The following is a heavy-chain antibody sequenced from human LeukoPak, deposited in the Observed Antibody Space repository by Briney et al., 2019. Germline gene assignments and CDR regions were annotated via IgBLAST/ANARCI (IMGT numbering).Heavy chain of an antibody. CDR2: INPNSGGT. CDR3: ARDASAVAGI. J-gene: IGHJ4*02. Sequence: GASVKVSCKASGYTFTSYGISWVRQAPGQGLEWMGWINPNSGGTNYAQKFQGRVTMTRDTSISTAYMELSRLRSDDTAVYYCARDASAVAGIWGQGTLVTVSS. V-gene: IGHV1-2*02. CDR1: GYTFTSYG. D-gene: IGHD6-19*01.